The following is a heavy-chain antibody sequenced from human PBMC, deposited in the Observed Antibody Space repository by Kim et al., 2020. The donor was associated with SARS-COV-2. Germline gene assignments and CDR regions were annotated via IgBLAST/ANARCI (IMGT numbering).Heavy chain of an antibody. Sequence: SETLSLTCTVSGGSISSSSYYWGWIRQPPGKGLEWIGSIYYSGSTYYNPSLKSRVTISVDTSKNQFSLKLSSVTAADTAVYYCARQERVGATGRSGWFDPWGQGTLVTVSS. D-gene: IGHD1-26*01. CDR1: GGSISSSSYY. CDR3: ARQERVGATGRSGWFDP. V-gene: IGHV4-39*01. J-gene: IGHJ5*02. CDR2: IYYSGST.